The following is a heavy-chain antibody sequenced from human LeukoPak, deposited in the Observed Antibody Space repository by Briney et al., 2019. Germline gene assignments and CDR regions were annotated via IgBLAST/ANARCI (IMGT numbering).Heavy chain of an antibody. CDR3: ARESNGGYHSGGPKY. CDR2: VRYDGSNE. CDR1: GFALSIYG. V-gene: IGHV3-30*02. Sequence: GGSLRLSCIASGFALSIYGMHWVRQAPGKVLDWVAFVRYDGSNEYYADSVKGRFTISRDNSKNTLYLQMNSLRVEDTAVYSCARESNGGYHSGGPKYWGLGTLVTVSS. D-gene: IGHD5-12*01. J-gene: IGHJ4*02.